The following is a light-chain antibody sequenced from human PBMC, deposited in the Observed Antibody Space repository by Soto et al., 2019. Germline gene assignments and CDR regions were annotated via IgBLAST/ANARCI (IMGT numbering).Light chain of an antibody. CDR2: DVN. CDR3: SSYTSSYTHV. J-gene: IGLJ1*01. CDR1: INDVGAYNY. V-gene: IGLV2-14*01. Sequence: QSVLTQPASVSGSPGQSITISCTGTINDVGAYNYVSWYQQRPGSAPQLILFDVNNRPSGTSNRFSGSTSGHTAYLTISALQSDDEAIYHCSSYTSSYTHVFGSGTKLTVL.